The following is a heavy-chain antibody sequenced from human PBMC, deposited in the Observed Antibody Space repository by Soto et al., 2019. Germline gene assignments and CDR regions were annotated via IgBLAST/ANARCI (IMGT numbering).Heavy chain of an antibody. J-gene: IGHJ4*02. D-gene: IGHD2-21*01. CDR3: ARGGCGGECSFDY. CDR1: GYIFTSHY. Sequence: ASVKVSCKASGYIFTSHYIHSVRQAPGQGLEWMGIINPSGGATTYAQHFQGRVTMTRDTSTRTVYMELSSLRYEDTAVYYCARGGCGGECSFDYWGQGTLVTVS. CDR2: INPSGGAT. V-gene: IGHV1-46*01.